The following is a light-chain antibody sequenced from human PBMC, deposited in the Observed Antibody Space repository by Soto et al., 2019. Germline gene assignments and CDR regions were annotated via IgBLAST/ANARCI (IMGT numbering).Light chain of an antibody. CDR3: QSYDSSLSALV. V-gene: IGLV1-40*01. Sequence: QSVLTQPPSVSGATGEGVTISCAGTSSNIGAGYDVHWYQQVPGTAPKLLIYTNSNRPSGVPDRFSGSKSGTSASLAITGLQAADEADYYCQSYDSSLSALVFCGGTKLTVL. CDR2: TNS. CDR1: SSNIGAGYD. J-gene: IGLJ3*02.